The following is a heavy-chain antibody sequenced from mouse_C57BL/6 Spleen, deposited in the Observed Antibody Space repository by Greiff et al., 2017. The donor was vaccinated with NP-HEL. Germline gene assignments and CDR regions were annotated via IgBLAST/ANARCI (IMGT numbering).Heavy chain of an antibody. CDR1: GYTFTDYY. CDR3: ARRDDYDLFYAMDY. Sequence: VQLQQSGAELVRPGASVKLSCKASGYTFTDYYINWVKQRPGQGLEWIARIYPGSGNTYYNEKFKGKATLTAEKSSSTAYMQLSSLTSEDSAVYFCARRDDYDLFYAMDYWGQGTSVTVSS. J-gene: IGHJ4*01. V-gene: IGHV1-76*01. CDR2: IYPGSGNT. D-gene: IGHD2-4*01.